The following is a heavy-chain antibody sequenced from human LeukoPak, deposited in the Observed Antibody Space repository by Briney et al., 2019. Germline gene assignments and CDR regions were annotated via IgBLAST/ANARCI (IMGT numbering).Heavy chain of an antibody. CDR3: ARLKWITDH. V-gene: IGHV4-39*01. CDR2: IKSGGSP. J-gene: IGHJ4*02. CDR1: GDSIGSSTDW. Sequence: SETLSLTCTVSGDSIGSSTDWWGWIRQPPGKGLEWVGHIKSGGSPNYNPPLKSRVTISVDTSKNQFSLTVSSVTAADTAVYYCARLKWITDHWGQGILVTVSP. D-gene: IGHD5-12*01.